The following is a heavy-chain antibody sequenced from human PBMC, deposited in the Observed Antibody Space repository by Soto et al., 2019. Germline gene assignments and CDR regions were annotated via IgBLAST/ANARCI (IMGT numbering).Heavy chain of an antibody. V-gene: IGHV1-69*13. CDR3: ARGSETGWYTRNYFDY. CDR1: GGTFSSYA. D-gene: IGHD2-2*02. Sequence: GASVKVSCKASGGTFSSYAISWVRQAPGQGLEWMGGIIPIFGTANYAQKFQGRVTITADESTSTAYMELSSLRSEDTAVYYCARGSETGWYTRNYFDYWGQGTLVTVSS. CDR2: IIPIFGTA. J-gene: IGHJ4*02.